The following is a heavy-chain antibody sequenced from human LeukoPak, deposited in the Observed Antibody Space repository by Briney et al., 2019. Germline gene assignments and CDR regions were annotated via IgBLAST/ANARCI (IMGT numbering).Heavy chain of an antibody. CDR1: GDSISNYY. Sequence: PSETLSLTCTVSGDSISNYYWTWIRQTPGKGQEWIGNLYHSGAADYNPSLKTRVTTSVDTSKDQFSLSLRSSTAADTGVYFCARLGKTYYMDVWGTGTTVTVSS. J-gene: IGHJ6*03. CDR3: ARLGKTYYMDV. CDR2: LYHSGAA. V-gene: IGHV4-59*08. D-gene: IGHD1/OR15-1a*01.